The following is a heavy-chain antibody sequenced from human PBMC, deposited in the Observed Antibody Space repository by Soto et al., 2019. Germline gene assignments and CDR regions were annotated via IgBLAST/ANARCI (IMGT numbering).Heavy chain of an antibody. CDR1: GGTFSSYT. Sequence: ASVKVSCKASGGTFSSYTISWVRQAPGQGLEWMGRIIPILGIANYAQKFQGRVTITADKSTSTAYMELSSLRSEDTAVYYCASGEVESSSSDYYYYYMDVWGKGTTVTVSS. CDR3: ASGEVESSSSDYYYYYMDV. J-gene: IGHJ6*03. V-gene: IGHV1-69*02. D-gene: IGHD6-6*01. CDR2: IIPILGIA.